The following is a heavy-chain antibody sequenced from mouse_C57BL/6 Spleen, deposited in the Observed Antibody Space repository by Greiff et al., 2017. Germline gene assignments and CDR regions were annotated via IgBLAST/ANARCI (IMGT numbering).Heavy chain of an antibody. D-gene: IGHD1-1*01. CDR1: GYTFTSYW. CDR3: ARPAVLAPYWYFDV. Sequence: QVQLQQPGAELVKPGASVKLSCKASGYTFTSYWMNWVKQRPGQGLEWIGMINPNSGSTNYNEKFKSKATLTVDKSSSTAYMQLSSLTSEDSAVYFCARPAVLAPYWYFDVWSTGTTGTVSS. CDR2: INPNSGST. J-gene: IGHJ1*03. V-gene: IGHV1-64*01.